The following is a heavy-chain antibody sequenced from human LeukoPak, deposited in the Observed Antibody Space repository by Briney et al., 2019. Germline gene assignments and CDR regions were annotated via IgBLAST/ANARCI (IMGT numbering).Heavy chain of an antibody. V-gene: IGHV3-48*01. J-gene: IGHJ6*03. D-gene: IGHD1-14*01. CDR3: ARDRVMTGAAYYYYMGV. CDR1: GFTFSSYS. CDR2: ISSSSSTI. Sequence: QAGGSLRLSCAASGFTFSSYSMNWVRQAPGNGLEWVSYISSSSSTIYYADSVKGRFTISRDNAKNSLYLQMNSLRAEDTAVYYCARDRVMTGAAYYYYMGVWGKGTTVTVSS.